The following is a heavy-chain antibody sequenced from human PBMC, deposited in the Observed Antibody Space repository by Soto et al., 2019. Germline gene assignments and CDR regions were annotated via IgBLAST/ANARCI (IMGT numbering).Heavy chain of an antibody. CDR2: IYSGGTT. CDR3: ARDLNYGSGSYEGMHX. Sequence: WGSLRLSFAAAGFTVSSNFMNWVRQAPGKGLEWVSLIYSGGTTYYADSVKGRFTISRDNSKNTVYLQMNRLRAEDTAVYYCARDLNYGSGSYEGMHXWGQGTTVTVS. V-gene: IGHV3-53*01. CDR1: GFTVSSNF. J-gene: IGHJ6*02. D-gene: IGHD3-10*01.